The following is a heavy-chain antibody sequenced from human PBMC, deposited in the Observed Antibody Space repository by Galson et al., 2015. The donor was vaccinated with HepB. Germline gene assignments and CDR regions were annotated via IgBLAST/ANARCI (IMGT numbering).Heavy chain of an antibody. V-gene: IGHV3-21*01. D-gene: IGHD2-15*01. CDR2: ISSSSSYI. CDR1: GFTFSSYS. CDR3: ARDGSEFYYMDV. J-gene: IGHJ6*03. Sequence: SLRLSCAASGFTFSSYSMNWVRQAPGKGLEWVSSISSSSSYIYYADSVKGRFTISRDNAKNSLYLQMNSLRAEDTAVYYCARDGSEFYYMDVWGKGTTVTVSS.